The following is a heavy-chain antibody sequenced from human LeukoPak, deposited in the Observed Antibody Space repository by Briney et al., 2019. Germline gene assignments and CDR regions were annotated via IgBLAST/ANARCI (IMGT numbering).Heavy chain of an antibody. V-gene: IGHV3-23*01. D-gene: IGHD6-19*01. Sequence: PGGSLTLSCAASGFTFNTYAMIWLRQAPGKGLEWFLAICGNDDGPYYADPVKGRFTISRDNSKNTLYLEMNSLRPEDTAVYYCATDGQGSNGWYDWYFDLWGRGTPVTVSS. CDR1: GFTFNTYA. J-gene: IGHJ2*01. CDR3: ATDGQGSNGWYDWYFDL. CDR2: ICGNDDGP.